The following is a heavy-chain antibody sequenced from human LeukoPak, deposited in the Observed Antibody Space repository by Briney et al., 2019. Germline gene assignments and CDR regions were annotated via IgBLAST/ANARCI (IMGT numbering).Heavy chain of an antibody. CDR3: ARDGQQLDYYFDY. V-gene: IGHV3-30*04. J-gene: IGHJ4*02. CDR2: ISYDGSNK. D-gene: IGHD6-13*01. Sequence: AGGSLRLSCAASGFTFSSYAMHWVRQAPGKGLEWVAVISYDGSNKYYADSVKGRFTISRDNSKNTLYLQMNSLRAEDTAVYYCARDGQQLDYYFDYWGQGTLVTVSS. CDR1: GFTFSSYA.